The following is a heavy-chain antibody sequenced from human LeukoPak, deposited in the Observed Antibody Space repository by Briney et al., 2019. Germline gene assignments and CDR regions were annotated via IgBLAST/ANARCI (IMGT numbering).Heavy chain of an antibody. Sequence: ASVKVSCKASGYTFTSYGISWVRQAPGQGLEWMGWISAYNGNTNYAQKLQGRVTMTTDTSTSTAYMELRSLRSDDTAVYYCARSAYYYDSSGYHYYWGQGTLVTVSS. CDR1: GYTFTSYG. V-gene: IGHV1-18*01. J-gene: IGHJ4*02. CDR2: ISAYNGNT. CDR3: ARSAYYYDSSGYHYY. D-gene: IGHD3-22*01.